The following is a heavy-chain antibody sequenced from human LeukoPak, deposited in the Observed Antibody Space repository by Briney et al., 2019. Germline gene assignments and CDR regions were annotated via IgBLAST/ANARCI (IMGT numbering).Heavy chain of an antibody. J-gene: IGHJ3*01. CDR3: AKPRGGDSWAFDF. V-gene: IGHV3-30*18. CDR2: ISYDGSNQ. CDR1: GFTFIGYG. Sequence: PGGSLRLPCEASGFTFIGYGMHWVRQAPGKGLEWVAGISYDGSNQYYTDSVKGRFTISRDNSKNTLYLQMNSLRPENTAVYYCAKPRGGDSWAFDFWGQGTMVTVSS. D-gene: IGHD2-21*02.